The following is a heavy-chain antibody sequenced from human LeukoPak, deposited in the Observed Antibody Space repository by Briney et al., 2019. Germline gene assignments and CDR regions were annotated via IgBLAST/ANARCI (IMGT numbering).Heavy chain of an antibody. Sequence: GGTLRLSCAASGFTFNRYGMSWVRQAPGKGLEWVSAISGSGGTTYYVDSVKGRFTISRDNSKNTLYLQINSLRAEDTAVYYCAKSRVPASLDQVYIWGQGTMVTVSS. V-gene: IGHV3-23*01. CDR3: AKSRVPASLDQVYI. CDR1: GFTFNRYG. D-gene: IGHD2-2*01. J-gene: IGHJ3*02. CDR2: ISGSGGTT.